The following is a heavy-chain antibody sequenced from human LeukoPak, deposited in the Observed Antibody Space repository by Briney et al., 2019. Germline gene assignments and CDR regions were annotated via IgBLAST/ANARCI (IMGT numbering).Heavy chain of an antibody. CDR2: IKQDGSEK. J-gene: IGHJ4*02. D-gene: IGHD3-3*01. Sequence: GESLRLSCAASGFTFSSYSMNWVRQAPGKGLEWVANIKQDGSEKYSVDSVKGRFTISRDNAKNSLYLQMNSLRAEDTAVYYCATAVFPTRPFYDFWSGWDYWGQGTLVTVSS. CDR3: ATAVFPTRPFYDFWSGWDY. V-gene: IGHV3-7*01. CDR1: GFTFSSYS.